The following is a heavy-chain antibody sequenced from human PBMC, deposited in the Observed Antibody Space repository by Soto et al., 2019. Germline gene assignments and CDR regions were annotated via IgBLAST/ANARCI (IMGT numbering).Heavy chain of an antibody. V-gene: IGHV4-34*01. J-gene: IGHJ4*02. Sequence: QVQLQQWGAGLLKPSETLSLTCAVYGGSFSGYYWSWLRQPPWKGLAWIGEINHSASTNYNPSLKMRVTISVDTSKNQFSIKLSSVTAADRAVYFCATTTPRDYYDSSGSVRDYWGQGTLVTVSS. CDR2: INHSAST. D-gene: IGHD3-22*01. CDR3: ATTTPRDYYDSSGSVRDY. CDR1: GGSFSGYY.